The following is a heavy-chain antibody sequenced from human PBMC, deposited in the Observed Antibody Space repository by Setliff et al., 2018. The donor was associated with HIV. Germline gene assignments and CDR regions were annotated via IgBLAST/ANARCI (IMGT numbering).Heavy chain of an antibody. J-gene: IGHJ6*03. CDR1: GFTFSTYG. D-gene: IGHD4-17*01. V-gene: IGHV3-30*02. CDR2: IRYDGRTT. CDR3: VKARVDGDYYYYYYMDV. Sequence: GGSLRLSCAVSGFTFSTYGMHWVRQAPGKGLEWVAYIRYDGRTTYYTDSVKGRFTISRDNSKNTLYLQMSSLRAEDTAVYYCVKARVDGDYYYYYYMDVWGKGTTVTVSS.